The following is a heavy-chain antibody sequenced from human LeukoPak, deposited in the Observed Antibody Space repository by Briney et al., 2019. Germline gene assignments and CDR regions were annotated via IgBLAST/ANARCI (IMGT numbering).Heavy chain of an antibody. CDR3: ASDVDTAMAPSN. Sequence: SETLSLTCTVSGGSISNYYWSWIRQPPGKGLEWIGYIYYSGNTNYNPSLKSRVTISVDTSRNQFALKLGSVTAADTAMYYCASDVDTAMAPSNWGQGTLVTVSS. D-gene: IGHD5-18*01. V-gene: IGHV4-59*01. CDR2: IYYSGNT. J-gene: IGHJ4*02. CDR1: GGSISNYY.